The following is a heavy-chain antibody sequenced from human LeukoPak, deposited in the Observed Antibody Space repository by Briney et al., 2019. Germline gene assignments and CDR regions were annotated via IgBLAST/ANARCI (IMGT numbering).Heavy chain of an antibody. CDR2: ISAYNGNT. CDR1: GYTFTIYG. J-gene: IGHJ5*02. Sequence: GASVRVSCTASGYTFTIYGISWVRQAPGQGLEWMGWISAYNGNTNYAQKLQGRVTMTTDTSTSTAYMELRSLRSDDTAVYYCAREMRQLVQNWFDPWGQGTLVTVSS. V-gene: IGHV1-18*01. CDR3: AREMRQLVQNWFDP. D-gene: IGHD6-13*01.